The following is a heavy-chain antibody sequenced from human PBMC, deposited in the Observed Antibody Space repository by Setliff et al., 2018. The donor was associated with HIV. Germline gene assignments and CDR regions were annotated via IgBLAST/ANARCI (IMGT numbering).Heavy chain of an antibody. CDR2: IGSSNHGI. CDR3: ASFFGDYGY. J-gene: IGHJ4*01. CDR1: GFNFKTYG. Sequence: PGGSLRLSCAASGFNFKTYGMTWVRQAPGKGLDWVAHIGSSNHGIHYTASVQGRFTVSRDNANNLLFLQMNNLSVEDTAVYYCASFFGDYGYWGHGTQVTVSS. D-gene: IGHD3-10*01. V-gene: IGHV3-48*04.